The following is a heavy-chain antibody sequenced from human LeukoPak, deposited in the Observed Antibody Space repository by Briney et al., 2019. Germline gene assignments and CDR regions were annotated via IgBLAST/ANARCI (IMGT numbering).Heavy chain of an antibody. CDR2: ISGSGGST. V-gene: IGHV3-23*01. J-gene: IGHJ4*02. CDR1: GFTFSSYG. Sequence: GGSLRLSCAASGFTFSSYGMSWFRQAPGKGLEWLSAISGSGGSTYYADSVQGRFTISRDNSKNTLYLQMSSLRAEDTAVYYCANSPKLDYWGQGTLVTVSS. CDR3: ANSPKLDY.